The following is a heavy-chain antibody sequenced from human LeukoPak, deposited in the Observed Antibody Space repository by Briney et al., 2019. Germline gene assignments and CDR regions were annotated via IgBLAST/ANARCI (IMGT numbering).Heavy chain of an antibody. Sequence: ASVKVSCKASGYTFPNYAMNWVRQAPGQGLEWMGWINTNTGNPTYVQGFTGRFVFSLDTSVSTAYLQISSLKAEDSAVYYCARSTRGYSYADAFDYWGQGTLVTVSS. V-gene: IGHV7-4-1*02. J-gene: IGHJ4*02. D-gene: IGHD5-18*01. CDR1: GYTFPNYA. CDR3: ARSTRGYSYADAFDY. CDR2: INTNTGNP.